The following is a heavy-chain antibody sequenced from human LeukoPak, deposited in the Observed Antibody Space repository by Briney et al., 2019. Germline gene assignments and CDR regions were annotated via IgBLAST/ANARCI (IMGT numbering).Heavy chain of an antibody. CDR1: GYSISSGYY. J-gene: IGHJ4*02. V-gene: IGHV4-38-2*02. D-gene: IGHD3-22*01. CDR3: ARHPPYYYDSSGYYSSFDY. Sequence: SETLSLTCTVSGYSISSGYYWGWIRQPPGKGLEWTGSIDHSGSTYYNPSLKSRITISVDTSKNQFSLKLSSVTAADTAVYYCARHPPYYYDSSGYYSSFDYWGQGTLVTVSS. CDR2: IDHSGST.